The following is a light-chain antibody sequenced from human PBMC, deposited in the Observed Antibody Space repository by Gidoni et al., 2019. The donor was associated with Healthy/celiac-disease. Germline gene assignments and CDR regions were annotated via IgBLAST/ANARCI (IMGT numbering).Light chain of an antibody. CDR3: QQRSNWPPLT. CDR2: DAS. Sequence: EIVLTQPPATLSLSPGERATLSCRASQSVSSYLAWYQQKPGQAPRLLIYDASNRATGIPARFSVSGSGTDFTLTISSLEPEDFAVYYCQQRSNWPPLTFXGXTKVEIK. J-gene: IGKJ4*01. V-gene: IGKV3-11*01. CDR1: QSVSSY.